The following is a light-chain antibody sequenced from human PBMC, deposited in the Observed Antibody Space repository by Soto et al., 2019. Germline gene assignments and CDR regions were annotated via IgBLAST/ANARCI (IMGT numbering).Light chain of an antibody. CDR2: GAS. J-gene: IGKJ1*01. CDR1: QSVSSNY. V-gene: IGKV3-20*01. CDR3: QQYGSSLVVT. Sequence: ETVLTQSPGTLCLSPGERATVSCRASQSVSSNYLAWYQQKPGQAPRLLIYGASNRATGIPDRFSGSGSGTDFTLTISRLEPEDFAVYYCQQYGSSLVVTFGQGTKVEIK.